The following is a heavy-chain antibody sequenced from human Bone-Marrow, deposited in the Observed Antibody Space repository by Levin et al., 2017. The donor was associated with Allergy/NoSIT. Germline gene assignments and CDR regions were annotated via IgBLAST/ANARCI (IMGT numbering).Heavy chain of an antibody. D-gene: IGHD6-13*01. CDR2: INHSGST. Sequence: KSGGSLRLSCAVYGGSFSGYYWSWIRQPPGKGLEWIGEINHSGSTNYNPSLKSRVTISVDTSKNQFSLKLSSVTAADTAVYYCARGYSSSWYLPLAGPSYDWFDPGGQGTLVTVSS. V-gene: IGHV4-34*01. CDR1: GGSFSGYY. CDR3: ARGYSSSWYLPLAGPSYDWFDP. J-gene: IGHJ5*02.